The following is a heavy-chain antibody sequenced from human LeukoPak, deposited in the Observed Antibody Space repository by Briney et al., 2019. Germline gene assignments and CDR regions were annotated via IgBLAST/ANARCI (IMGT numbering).Heavy chain of an antibody. CDR1: GFSLSNYA. J-gene: IGHJ5*02. CDR3: AAASIAAHYWFDP. V-gene: IGHV3-9*01. Sequence: PGGSLRLSCAPSGFSLSNYAMSWVRQAPGKGLEWVSGISWNSGSIGYADSVKGRFTISRDNAKNSLYLQMNSLRAEDTALYYCAAASIAAHYWFDPWGQGTLVTVSS. D-gene: IGHD6-6*01. CDR2: ISWNSGSI.